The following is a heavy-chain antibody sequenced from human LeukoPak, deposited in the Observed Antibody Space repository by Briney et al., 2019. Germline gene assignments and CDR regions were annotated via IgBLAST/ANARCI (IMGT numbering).Heavy chain of an antibody. V-gene: IGHV1-69*13. J-gene: IGHJ6*03. Sequence: SVKVSCKASGGTFSSYAISWVRQAPGQGLEWMGGIIPIFGTANYAQKFQGRVTITADESTSTAYMELSSLRSEDTAVYYCAREVEPLHYYYYMDVWGKGTTVTVSS. CDR1: GGTFSSYA. D-gene: IGHD5-24*01. CDR3: AREVEPLHYYYYMDV. CDR2: IIPIFGTA.